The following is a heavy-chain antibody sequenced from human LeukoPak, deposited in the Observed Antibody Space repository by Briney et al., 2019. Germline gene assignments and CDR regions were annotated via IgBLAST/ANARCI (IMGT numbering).Heavy chain of an antibody. D-gene: IGHD6-19*01. CDR3: ARDLRSSGWYVHYYYYYMDV. CDR1: GFTLSSYG. CDR2: IPYDGSNK. Sequence: GRSLRLSCAASGFTLSSYGMHWVRQAPGKGLEWVAVIPYDGSNKYYADSVKGRFTISRDNSKNTLYLHVNSLRPEDTAVYYCARDLRSSGWYVHYYYYYMDVWGKGTTVTISS. J-gene: IGHJ6*03. V-gene: IGHV3-30*03.